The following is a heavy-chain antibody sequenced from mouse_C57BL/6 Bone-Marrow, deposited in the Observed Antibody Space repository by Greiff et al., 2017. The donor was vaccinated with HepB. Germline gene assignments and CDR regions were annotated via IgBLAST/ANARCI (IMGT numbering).Heavy chain of an antibody. D-gene: IGHD1-1*01. J-gene: IGHJ2*01. CDR1: GYTFTSYW. CDR2: IDPSDSYT. Sequence: QVQLQQPGAELVKPGASVKLSCKASGYTFTSYWMQWVKQRPGQGLEWIGEIDPSDSYTNYNQKFKGKATLTVDTSSSTAYMQLSSLTSEDSAVYYCARPLSTVVGDYWGQGTTLTVSS. CDR3: ARPLSTVVGDY. V-gene: IGHV1-50*01.